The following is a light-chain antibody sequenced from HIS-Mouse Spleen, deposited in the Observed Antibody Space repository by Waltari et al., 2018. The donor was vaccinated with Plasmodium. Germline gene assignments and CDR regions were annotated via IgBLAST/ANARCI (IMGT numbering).Light chain of an antibody. Sequence: SYELTQPPSVSVSPGQTARIPCSGDALPKQYAYWYQQKSGPAPVLHIYDDSKRPSGIPERVAGSSSGTMSTLTISGAQVEDEADYYCYSTDSSGNHRVFGGGTKLTVL. CDR2: DDS. J-gene: IGLJ3*02. CDR3: YSTDSSGNHRV. CDR1: ALPKQY. V-gene: IGLV3-10*01.